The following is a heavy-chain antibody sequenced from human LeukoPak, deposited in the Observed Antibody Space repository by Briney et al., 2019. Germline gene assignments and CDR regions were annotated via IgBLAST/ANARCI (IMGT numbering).Heavy chain of an antibody. CDR2: ISAYNSST. Sequence: ASVKVSCKASGYTFTSYGISWVRQAPGQGLEWMGWISAYNSSTNYAQKLQGRVTMTTDTSPSTAYMELRSLRSDDTAVYYCARDIPDFWSFSKYYYMDVWGKGTTVTVSS. CDR1: GYTFTSYG. J-gene: IGHJ6*03. CDR3: ARDIPDFWSFSKYYYMDV. V-gene: IGHV1-18*01. D-gene: IGHD3-3*01.